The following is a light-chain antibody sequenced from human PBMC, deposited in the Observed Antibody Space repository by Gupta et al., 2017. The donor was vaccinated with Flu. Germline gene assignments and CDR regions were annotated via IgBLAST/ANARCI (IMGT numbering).Light chain of an antibody. Sequence: QPALTQPDSVSGSPGQSISISCSGASTDVETYALVSWYQQRPGKAPRLIIYEGNKRPSGVSDRFSGSKSGDTASLTISDLQAEDEAYYHCCSYASRATFDVFGSGTEVLVL. CDR1: STDVETYAL. V-gene: IGLV2-23*03. CDR2: EGN. CDR3: CSYASRATFDV. J-gene: IGLJ1*01.